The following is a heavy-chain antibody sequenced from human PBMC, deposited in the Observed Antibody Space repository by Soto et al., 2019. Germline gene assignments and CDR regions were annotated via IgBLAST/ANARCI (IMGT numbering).Heavy chain of an antibody. D-gene: IGHD2-8*01. CDR2: ISYDGSNK. J-gene: IGHJ4*02. V-gene: IGHV3-30-3*01. CDR3: ARDLMDYSFSGY. Sequence: GGSLRLSCAASGFTFSSYAMHWVRQAPGKGLEWVAVISYDGSNKYYADSVKGRFTISRDNSKNTLYLQMNSLRAEDTAVYYCARDLMDYSFSGYWGQGTLVTVSS. CDR1: GFTFSSYA.